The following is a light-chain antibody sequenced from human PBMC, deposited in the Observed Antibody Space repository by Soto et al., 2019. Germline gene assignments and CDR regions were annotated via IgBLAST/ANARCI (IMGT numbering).Light chain of an antibody. CDR2: DAS. CDR1: QSISSW. Sequence: DIQMTQSPSTLSASVGDRVTITCRASQSISSWLAWYQQKPGKAPKLLIYDASSLESGVPSRFSGSGSGTEFTRTISSLQPDDFATYYCQQYNSYSLLFGPGTKVDIK. CDR3: QQYNSYSLL. V-gene: IGKV1-5*01. J-gene: IGKJ3*01.